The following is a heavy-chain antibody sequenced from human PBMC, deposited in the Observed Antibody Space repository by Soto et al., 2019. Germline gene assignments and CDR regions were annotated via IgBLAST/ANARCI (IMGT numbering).Heavy chain of an antibody. CDR1: GGSISSGDYY. D-gene: IGHD5-12*01. CDR3: ASWSGYASYGSAFDY. J-gene: IGHJ4*02. V-gene: IGHV4-30-4*01. CDR2: IYYSGST. Sequence: SETLSLTCTVSGGSISSGDYYWSWIRQPPGKGLEWIGYIYYSGSTYYNPSLWGRVTILLDTSNNQFSLELKSVTAADTAVYFCASWSGYASYGSAFDYWGLGTLVTVSS.